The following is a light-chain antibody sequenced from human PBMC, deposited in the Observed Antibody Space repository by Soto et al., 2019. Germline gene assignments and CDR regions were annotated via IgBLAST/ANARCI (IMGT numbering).Light chain of an antibody. V-gene: IGKV3-20*01. CDR1: QSVSSSY. J-gene: IGKJ2*01. CDR3: QQYGSSPMYT. Sequence: ELVLPQSPCPLSLSPGAIATLACRASQSVSSSYVAWYQQKPGQAPRLLIYGASSRVTGIPDRFSGSGSGTDVTLTISRLEPADFAVYYCQQYGSSPMYTFGKGTKLES. CDR2: GAS.